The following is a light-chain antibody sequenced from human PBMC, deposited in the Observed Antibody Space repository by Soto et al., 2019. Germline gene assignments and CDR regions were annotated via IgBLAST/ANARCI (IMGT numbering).Light chain of an antibody. CDR2: GAS. J-gene: IGKJ1*01. CDR3: QQYNNWPLT. V-gene: IGKV3-15*01. CDR1: QSVSGN. Sequence: EIVMTQSPATLSVSPGERATLSCRASQSVSGNLAWYQQKPGQAPRLLIYGASTRATGIPARFSGSGSGTEFTLTLSSLQSEDFAVYYCQQYNNWPLTFGQGTKVEIK.